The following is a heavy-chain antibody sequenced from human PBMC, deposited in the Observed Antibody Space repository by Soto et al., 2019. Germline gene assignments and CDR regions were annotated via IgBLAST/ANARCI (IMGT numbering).Heavy chain of an antibody. V-gene: IGHV3-23*01. CDR2: ISCSGGST. CDR3: AKDSSWYYYYYGMDV. Sequence: GGSLRLSCAASGFTFSSYAMSWVRQAPGKGLEWVSAISCSGGSTYYADSVEGRFTISRDNSKNTLYLQMNSLRAEDTAVYYCAKDSSWYYYYYGMDVWGQGTTVTVSS. J-gene: IGHJ6*02. CDR1: GFTFSSYA. D-gene: IGHD6-13*01.